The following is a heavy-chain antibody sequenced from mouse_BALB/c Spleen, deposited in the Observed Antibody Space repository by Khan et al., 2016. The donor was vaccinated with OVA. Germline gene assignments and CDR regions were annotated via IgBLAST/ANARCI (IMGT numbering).Heavy chain of an antibody. CDR3: ARREAMDY. J-gene: IGHJ4*01. CDR1: GFTFSSFG. V-gene: IGHV5-17*02. CDR2: ISSGSATI. Sequence: EVQLVESGGGLVQPGGSRKLSCAASGFTFSSFGMHWVRQAPEKGLEWVAYISSGSATIYYADTVKGRFTISRDNPKNTLFLQMTSLRSEDTAMYCCARREAMDYWGQGTSVTVSS.